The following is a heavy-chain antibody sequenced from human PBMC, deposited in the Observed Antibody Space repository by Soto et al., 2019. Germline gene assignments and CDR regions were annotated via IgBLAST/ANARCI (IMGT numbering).Heavy chain of an antibody. D-gene: IGHD3-10*01. Sequence: QVQLVQSGAEVKKPGASVKISCKASGYSFTSYYMHWVRQAPGQGLEWVGLINPTADSTSYALKFQGRVTLTWDTSTSTVYMEVSSLRSEDTAMYYCARGWRTYGNYWGQGTLVTVSS. V-gene: IGHV1-46*01. CDR1: GYSFTSYY. CDR3: ARGWRTYGNY. J-gene: IGHJ4*02. CDR2: INPTADST.